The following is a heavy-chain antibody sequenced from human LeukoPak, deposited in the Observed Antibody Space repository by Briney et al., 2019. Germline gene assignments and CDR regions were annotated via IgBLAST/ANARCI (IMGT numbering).Heavy chain of an antibody. CDR3: ASASSHRPAAGGDY. CDR2: VNGDGGSR. CDR1: GFTFSTYG. Sequence: HPWGSLRLSCAASGFTFSTYGMHWVRQGPGKGLVWVSRVNGDGGSRNYAYSVKGRFTIPRDNAKNTLYLQMSSLRVDDTAVYSCASASSHRPAAGGDYWGQGTLVTVST. D-gene: IGHD6-13*01. J-gene: IGHJ4*02. V-gene: IGHV3-74*01.